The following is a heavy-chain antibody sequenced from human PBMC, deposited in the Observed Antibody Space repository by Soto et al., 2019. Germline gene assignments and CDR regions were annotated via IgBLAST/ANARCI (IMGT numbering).Heavy chain of an antibody. CDR1: GFTFDDYT. Sequence: GGSLRLSCAASGFTFDDYTMHWVRQAPGKGLEWVSLISWDGGSTYYADSVKGRFTISRDNSKNSLYLQMNSLRTEDTALYYCAKTRQGLWPFDYWGQGTLVTVSS. J-gene: IGHJ4*02. V-gene: IGHV3-43*01. D-gene: IGHD3-16*01. CDR3: AKTRQGLWPFDY. CDR2: ISWDGGST.